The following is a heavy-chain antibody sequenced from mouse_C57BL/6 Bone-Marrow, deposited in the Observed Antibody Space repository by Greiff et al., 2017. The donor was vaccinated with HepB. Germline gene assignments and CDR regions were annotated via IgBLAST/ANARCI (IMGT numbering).Heavy chain of an antibody. CDR2: IDPEDGET. D-gene: IGHD2-5*01. J-gene: IGHJ1*03. Sequence: EVKLVESGAELVKPGASVKLSCPASGFNIKDYYMHWVKQRTEQGLEWIGRIDPEDGETKYAPQFQGKATITADTSSNTAYLQRSSLTSEDTAVYYCARKEGYSNHWYFDVWGTGTTVTVSS. CDR1: GFNIKDYY. V-gene: IGHV14-2*01. CDR3: ARKEGYSNHWYFDV.